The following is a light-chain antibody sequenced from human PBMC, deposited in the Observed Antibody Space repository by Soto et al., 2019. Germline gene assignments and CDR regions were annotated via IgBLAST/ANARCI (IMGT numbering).Light chain of an antibody. CDR1: QSIRSY. Sequence: DIQMTQSPSSLSASVGDRVTITCRASQSIRSYLNWYHQKPGKTPQLLIYGASNFQSGAPSRFTGSGSGTHFTLTISSLQPGDFATYYCQQSYTTPYTFGQGTKLEIK. CDR2: GAS. J-gene: IGKJ2*01. CDR3: QQSYTTPYT. V-gene: IGKV1-39*01.